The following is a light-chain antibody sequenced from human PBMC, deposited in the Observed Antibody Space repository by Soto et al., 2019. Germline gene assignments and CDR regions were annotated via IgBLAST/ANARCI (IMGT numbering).Light chain of an antibody. CDR3: CSYAGSYTYVV. Sequence: QSALTQPRSVSGSPGQSVTISCTGTSSDVGRYNYVSWYQQHPGKAPHLMIYDVSKRPSGVPNRFSGSKSCNTASLTISGLQAEDEADYYCCSYAGSYTYVVFGGGTKLTVL. CDR2: DVS. V-gene: IGLV2-11*01. J-gene: IGLJ2*01. CDR1: SSDVGRYNY.